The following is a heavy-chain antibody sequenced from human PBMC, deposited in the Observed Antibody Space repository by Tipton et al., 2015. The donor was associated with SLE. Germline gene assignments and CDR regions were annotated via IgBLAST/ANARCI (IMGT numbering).Heavy chain of an antibody. Sequence: GSLRLSCTVSGFTFTNAWMSWVRQAPGKGLEWVGRIKSKADGGTTDYVSPVNGRFTMSRDDSKNTLYLQMNSLKTEDTAVYYCIPRRYSCYWGQGTLVTVSS. D-gene: IGHD1-26*01. CDR3: IPRRYSCY. V-gene: IGHV3-15*01. CDR2: IKSKADGGTT. J-gene: IGHJ4*02. CDR1: GFTFTNAW.